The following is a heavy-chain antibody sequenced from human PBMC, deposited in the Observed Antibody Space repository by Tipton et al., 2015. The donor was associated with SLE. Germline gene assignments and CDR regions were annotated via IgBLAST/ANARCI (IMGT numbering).Heavy chain of an antibody. V-gene: IGHV4-34*01. D-gene: IGHD4-17*01. CDR3: ASLMTTVTFDAFDV. J-gene: IGHJ3*01. CDR2: INHNGDT. Sequence: TLSLTCTVSGASVSSHYWSWIRQTPGKGLEWIGEINHNGDTNYNPSLRSRVTISVDTVRNQFSLKLYSVTVADTAMYYCASLMTTVTFDAFDVWGQGTMLTVSS. CDR1: GASVSSHY.